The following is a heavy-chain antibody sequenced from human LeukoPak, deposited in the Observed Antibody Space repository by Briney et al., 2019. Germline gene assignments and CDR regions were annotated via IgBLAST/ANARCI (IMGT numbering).Heavy chain of an antibody. CDR3: AKRWGITGTTYFDL. CDR2: ISDSGGNT. Sequence: GGSLRLPCAASGFTFNSYAMSWVRQAPWERLQWVSGISDSGGNTYYADSVRGRFTISRDNSKNTLYLQMNSLRAEDTAVYYCAKRWGITGTTYFDLWGRGTLVTVSS. J-gene: IGHJ2*01. CDR1: GFTFNSYA. V-gene: IGHV3-23*01. D-gene: IGHD1-20*01.